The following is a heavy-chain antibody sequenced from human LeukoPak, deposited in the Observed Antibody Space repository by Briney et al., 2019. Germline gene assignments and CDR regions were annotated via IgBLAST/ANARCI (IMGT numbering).Heavy chain of an antibody. CDR1: GGSISGYY. D-gene: IGHD5-12*01. CDR3: ARHGAGYPTGWFDP. Sequence: SETLPLTCTVSGGSISGYYWSWIRQPPGKGLEGIGYIYTSGSTNYNPSLKSRVTISVDTSKNQFSLKLSSVTAADTAVYYCARHGAGYPTGWFDPWGQGTLVTVSS. J-gene: IGHJ5*02. CDR2: IYTSGST. V-gene: IGHV4-4*09.